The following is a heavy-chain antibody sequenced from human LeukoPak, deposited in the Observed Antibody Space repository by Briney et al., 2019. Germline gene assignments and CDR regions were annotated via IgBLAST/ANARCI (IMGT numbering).Heavy chain of an antibody. CDR3: ARESDSSSWYGVWMDYYYYMDV. J-gene: IGHJ6*03. CDR2: ISSSSSYI. V-gene: IGHV3-21*01. Sequence: GGSLRLSCAASGFTFSSYSMNWVRQAPGKGLEWVSSISSSSSYIYYADSVKGRFTISRDNAKNSLYLQMNSLRAEDTAVYYCARESDSSSWYGVWMDYYYYMDVWGKGTTVTISS. D-gene: IGHD6-13*01. CDR1: GFTFSSYS.